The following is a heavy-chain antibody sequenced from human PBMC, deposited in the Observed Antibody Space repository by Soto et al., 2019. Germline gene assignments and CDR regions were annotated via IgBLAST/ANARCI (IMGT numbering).Heavy chain of an antibody. D-gene: IGHD3-10*01. Sequence: EVQLLESGGGLLQPGGSLRLSCAASGFTFSSYAMTWVRQAPGKGLEWVSAISASGISTYYADSVKGRFTISRDNSKNTLYLRMNSLRAEDTAVYYCAKGRYYYASGSGDVWGQGTTVTVSS. CDR3: AKGRYYYASGSGDV. CDR1: GFTFSSYA. J-gene: IGHJ6*02. V-gene: IGHV3-23*01. CDR2: ISASGIST.